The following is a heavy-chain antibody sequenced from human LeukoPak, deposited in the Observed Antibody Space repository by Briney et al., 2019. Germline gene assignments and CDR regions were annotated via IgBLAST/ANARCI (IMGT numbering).Heavy chain of an antibody. D-gene: IGHD3-22*01. CDR2: INSDGSST. J-gene: IGHJ3*02. CDR3: ARTRGYYYGNDAFDI. V-gene: IGHV3-74*01. Sequence: PGGSLRLSCAASGFTFSSYWMHWVRQAPGKGLVWVSRINSDGSSTSYADSVKGRFTISRDNAKNTLYLQMNSLRAEDTAVYYCARTRGYYYGNDAFDIWGQGTMVTVSS. CDR1: GFTFSSYW.